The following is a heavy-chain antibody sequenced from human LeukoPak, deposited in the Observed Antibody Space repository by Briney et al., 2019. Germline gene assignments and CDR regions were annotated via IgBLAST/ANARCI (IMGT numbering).Heavy chain of an antibody. CDR1: GFTFSNYS. D-gene: IGHD1-26*01. J-gene: IGHJ4*02. Sequence: LAGGSLRLSCAASGFTFSNYSMNWVRQAPGKGLEWVSGISGSGAVAYYADSMKGRFTISRDNSKNTLYLQMSSLRAEDTAVYYCAKDRSIGTYYTFDSWGQGSLVTVSS. CDR2: ISGSGAVA. CDR3: AKDRSIGTYYTFDS. V-gene: IGHV3-23*01.